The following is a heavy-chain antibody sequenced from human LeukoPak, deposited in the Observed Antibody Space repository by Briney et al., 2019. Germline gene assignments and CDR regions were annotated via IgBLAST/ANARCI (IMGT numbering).Heavy chain of an antibody. CDR2: MNSHTGNT. CDR3: ARGITLAGKDYFDY. CDR1: GNTFIGYD. Sequence: ASVKVSCKASGNTFIGYDINWVRQATGQGLEWMGWMNSHTGNTGYTQKFQGRVTMTRNTSINTAYMELSSLRSEDTAVYYCARGITLAGKDYFDYWGQGTLVTISS. V-gene: IGHV1-8*01. J-gene: IGHJ4*02. D-gene: IGHD6-19*01.